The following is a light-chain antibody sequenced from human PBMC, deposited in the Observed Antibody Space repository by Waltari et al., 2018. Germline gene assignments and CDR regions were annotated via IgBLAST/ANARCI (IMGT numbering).Light chain of an antibody. CDR2: GAS. J-gene: IGKJ1*01. Sequence: EIVMTQSPATLSVSLGERATLSCRASQSVSSNLAWYQQKPGQAPRLLIYGASTRATGIPARFSGSGSGTEFTLTISSLQSEDFAVYYCEQYNNWPPWTFGQGTKVKIK. V-gene: IGKV3D-15*01. CDR3: EQYNNWPPWT. CDR1: QSVSSN.